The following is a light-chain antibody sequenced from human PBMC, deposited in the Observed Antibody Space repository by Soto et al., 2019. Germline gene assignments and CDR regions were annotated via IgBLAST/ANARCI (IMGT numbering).Light chain of an antibody. CDR3: SSYTSSSTLV. CDR2: EVS. V-gene: IGLV2-14*01. CDR1: SSDVGGYNY. J-gene: IGLJ1*01. Sequence: QSALTQPASVSGSPGQSITISCTGTSSDVGGYNYVSWYQQHPGKAPKLMIYEVSNRPSGVSNRFSGSKSGNTAYLTISGLQADDEADYYCSSYTSSSTLVFGTGTKLTVL.